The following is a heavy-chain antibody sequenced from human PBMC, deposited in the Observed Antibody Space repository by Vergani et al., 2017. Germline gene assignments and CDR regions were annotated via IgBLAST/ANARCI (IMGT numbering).Heavy chain of an antibody. Sequence: EKQLVQSGSETKKPGESLKISSPAFGYIFSNFWIGWVRQRPGRGLEWMGIIYPGDSEVKSNPSFRGQVIFTVDTSVNTAYLQWRSLQASDTATYFCASGGHGSENEGVLRLLGQGTNVTVSS. V-gene: IGHV5-51*01. CDR2: IYPGDSEV. J-gene: IGHJ3*01. CDR3: ASGGHGSENEGVLRL. CDR1: GYIFSNFW. D-gene: IGHD3-10*01.